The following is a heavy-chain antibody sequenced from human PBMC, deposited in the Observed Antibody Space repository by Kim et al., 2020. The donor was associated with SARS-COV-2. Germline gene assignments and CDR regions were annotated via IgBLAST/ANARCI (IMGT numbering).Heavy chain of an antibody. J-gene: IGHJ4*02. CDR3: ARDPKRYSGYDMVFDY. D-gene: IGHD5-12*01. CDR1: GFTFSSYA. V-gene: IGHV3-30*04. CDR2: ISYDGSNK. Sequence: GVSLRLSCAASGFTFSSYAMHWVRQAPGKGLEWVAVISYDGSNKYYADSVKGRFTISRDNSRNTLYLQMNSLRAEDTAVYYCARDPKRYSGYDMVFDYWGQGTLVTVSS.